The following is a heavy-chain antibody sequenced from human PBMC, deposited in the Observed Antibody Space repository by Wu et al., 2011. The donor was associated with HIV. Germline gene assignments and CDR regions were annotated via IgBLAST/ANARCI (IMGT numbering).Heavy chain of an antibody. Sequence: NIKQDGSEKYYVDSVKGRFTISRDNAKNSLYLQMNSLRAEDTAVYYCARGFWAAAVFYGMDVWGQGTTVTVSS. CDR2: IKQDGSEK. D-gene: IGHD6-13*01. CDR3: ARGFWAAAVFYGMDV. J-gene: IGHJ6*02. V-gene: IGHV3-7*01.